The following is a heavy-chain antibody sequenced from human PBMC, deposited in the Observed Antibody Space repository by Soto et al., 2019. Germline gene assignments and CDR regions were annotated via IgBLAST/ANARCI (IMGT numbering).Heavy chain of an antibody. CDR3: AREVSDRAVAGMGPFDY. D-gene: IGHD6-19*01. J-gene: IGHJ4*02. CDR2: IIPIFGTA. Sequence: QVQLVQSGAEVKKPGSSVKVSCKASGGTFSSYAISWVRQAPGQGLEWMGGIIPIFGTANYAQKFQGRVTITADESTSTAYVELRSLSSEDTAVSYCAREVSDRAVAGMGPFDYWGQGTLVTVSS. CDR1: GGTFSSYA. V-gene: IGHV1-69*01.